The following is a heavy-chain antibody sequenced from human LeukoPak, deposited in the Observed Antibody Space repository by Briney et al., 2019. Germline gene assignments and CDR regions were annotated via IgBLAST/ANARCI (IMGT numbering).Heavy chain of an antibody. CDR3: ARGRGIFGVVIMRGFYYFDY. V-gene: IGHV4-34*01. D-gene: IGHD3-3*01. CDR2: INHSGST. J-gene: IGHJ4*02. Sequence: KSSETLSLTCAVYGGSFSGYYWSWIRQPPGKGLEWIGEINHSGSTYYNPSLKSRVTISVDTSENQFSLKLSSVTAADTAVYYCARGRGIFGVVIMRGFYYFDYWGQGTLVTVSS. CDR1: GGSFSGYY.